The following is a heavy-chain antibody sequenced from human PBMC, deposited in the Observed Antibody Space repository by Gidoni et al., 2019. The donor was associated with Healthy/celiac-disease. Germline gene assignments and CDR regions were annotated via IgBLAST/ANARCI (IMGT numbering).Heavy chain of an antibody. CDR3: AKDRGIAAAGVLDY. J-gene: IGHJ4*02. CDR2: ISYDGSNK. D-gene: IGHD6-13*01. V-gene: IGHV3-30*18. Sequence: QVQLVESGGGVVQPGRSLRLSCAASGFTFSSYGMHWVRQAPGKGLEWVAVISYDGSNKYYADSVKGRFTISRDNSKNTLYLQMNSLRAEDTAVYYCAKDRGIAAAGVLDYWGQGTLVTVSS. CDR1: GFTFSSYG.